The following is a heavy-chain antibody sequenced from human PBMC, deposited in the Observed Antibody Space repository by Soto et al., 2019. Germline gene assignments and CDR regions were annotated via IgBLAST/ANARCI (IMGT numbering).Heavy chain of an antibody. CDR3: ARRGDWFDP. CDR2: INHSGST. D-gene: IGHD2-21*01. V-gene: IGHV4-34*01. Sequence: LPLTCAVYGGSFSGYYWSWIRQPPGKGLEWIGEINHSGSTNYNPSLKSRVTISVDTSKNQFSLKLSSVTAADTAVYYCARRGDWFDPWGQGTLVTVSS. J-gene: IGHJ5*02. CDR1: GGSFSGYY.